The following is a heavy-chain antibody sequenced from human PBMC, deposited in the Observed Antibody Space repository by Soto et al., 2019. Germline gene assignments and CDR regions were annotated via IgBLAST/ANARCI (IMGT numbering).Heavy chain of an antibody. CDR2: IRSSGDNT. CDR1: GFTFSSYA. Sequence: EVQLLESGGGLVQPGGSLRLSCAASGFTFSSYAMSWVRQAPGKGLEWVSAIRSSGDNTYYADSVKGRFTISRDNSKNRLFLQMNSLRAEDTAVYYCAKKAAPKTTAAGTDFDYWGQGTLVTVSS. V-gene: IGHV3-23*01. J-gene: IGHJ4*02. D-gene: IGHD6-13*01. CDR3: AKKAAPKTTAAGTDFDY.